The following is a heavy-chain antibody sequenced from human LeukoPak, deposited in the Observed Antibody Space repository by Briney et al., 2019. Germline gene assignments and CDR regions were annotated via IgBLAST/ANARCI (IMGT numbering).Heavy chain of an antibody. V-gene: IGHV3-30*18. D-gene: IGHD3-10*01. CDR2: ISYDGSNK. CDR3: AKVGGSGSYYNFFDY. CDR1: GFTFSSYG. J-gene: IGHJ4*02. Sequence: GRSLRLSCAAPGFTFSSYGMHWVRQAPGKGLEWVAVISYDGSNKYYADSVKGRFTISRDNSKSTLYLQMNSLRAEDTAVYYCAKVGGSGSYYNFFDYWGQGTLVTVSS.